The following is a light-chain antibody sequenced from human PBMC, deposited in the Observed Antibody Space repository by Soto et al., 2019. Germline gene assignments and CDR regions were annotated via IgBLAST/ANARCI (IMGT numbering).Light chain of an antibody. V-gene: IGKV1-5*03. CDR3: QQYNSYSYT. CDR2: KAS. J-gene: IGKJ2*01. CDR1: QSINNW. Sequence: DIQMTQSPSTLSASVGDRVTITCRASQSINNWLAWYQQKPGKAPNLLISKASSLESGVPSRFSGSGSGTEFTLTISSLQPDDSATYYCQQYNSYSYTFGQGTKLEIK.